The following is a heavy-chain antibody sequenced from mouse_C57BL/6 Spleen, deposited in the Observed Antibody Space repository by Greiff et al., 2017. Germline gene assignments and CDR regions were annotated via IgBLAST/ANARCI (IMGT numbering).Heavy chain of an antibody. Sequence: EVQGVESGGDLVKPGGSLKLSCAASGFTFSSYGMSWVRQTPDKRLEWVATISSGGNYTYYPDSVKGRFTISRDNAKNTLYLQISSLKSEDTAMYYCARQGSSGCDYWGQGTTLTVSS. CDR1: GFTFSSYG. CDR2: ISSGGNYT. D-gene: IGHD3-2*02. CDR3: ARQGSSGCDY. V-gene: IGHV5-6*01. J-gene: IGHJ2*01.